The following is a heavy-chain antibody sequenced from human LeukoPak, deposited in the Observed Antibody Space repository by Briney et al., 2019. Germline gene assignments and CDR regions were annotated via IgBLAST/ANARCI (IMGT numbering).Heavy chain of an antibody. Sequence: ASVKVSCKASGYTFTGYYMHWVRQAPGQGLEWMGRINPNSGGTNYALKFQGRVTMTRDTSISSAYMELSRLRSDDTAVYYCARRGIAAAGTDYWGQGTLVTVSS. D-gene: IGHD6-13*01. CDR2: INPNSGGT. CDR3: ARRGIAAAGTDY. V-gene: IGHV1-2*06. J-gene: IGHJ4*02. CDR1: GYTFTGYY.